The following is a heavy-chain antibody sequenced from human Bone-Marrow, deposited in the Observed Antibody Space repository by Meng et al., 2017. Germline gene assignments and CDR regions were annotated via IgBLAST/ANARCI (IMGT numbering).Heavy chain of an antibody. CDR2: MNPNSGNT. CDR3: ASKSRIATAGRVVYFQH. Sequence: ASVKVSCKASGYTFTGYYMHWVRQAPGQGLEWMGWMNPNSGNTGYAQKFQGRVTITRNTSISTAYMELSSLRSEDTAVYYCASKSRIATAGRVVYFQHWGQGTLVTVSS. J-gene: IGHJ1*01. CDR1: GYTFTGYY. V-gene: IGHV1-8*03. D-gene: IGHD6-13*01.